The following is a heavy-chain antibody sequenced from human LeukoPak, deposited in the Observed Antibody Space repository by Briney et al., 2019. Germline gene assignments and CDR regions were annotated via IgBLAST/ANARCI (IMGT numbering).Heavy chain of an antibody. D-gene: IGHD3-9*01. J-gene: IGHJ4*02. V-gene: IGHV3-9*01. CDR1: GFTFDDYA. CDR3: AKSASDYDILTGYDNFDY. CDR2: ISWNSGSI. Sequence: GGSLRLSCAASGFTFDDYAMHWVRHAPGKGLEWVSGISWNSGSIGYADSVKGRFTISRDNAKNSLYLQMNSLSAEDTALYYCAKSASDYDILTGYDNFDYWGQGTLVTVSS.